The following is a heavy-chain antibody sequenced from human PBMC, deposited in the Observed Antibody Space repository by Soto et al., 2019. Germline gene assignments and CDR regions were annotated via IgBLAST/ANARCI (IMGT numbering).Heavy chain of an antibody. CDR1: GGTFSSYA. J-gene: IGHJ6*02. CDR3: ARDSRYYDFWSGYSPTAYYYYGMDV. CDR2: IIPIFGTA. V-gene: IGHV1-69*13. Sequence: SVKVSCKASGGTFSSYAISWVRQAPGQGLEWMGGIIPIFGTANYAQKFQGRVTITADESTSTAYMELSSLRSEDAAVYYCARDSRYYDFWSGYSPTAYYYYGMDVWGQGTTVTVSS. D-gene: IGHD3-3*01.